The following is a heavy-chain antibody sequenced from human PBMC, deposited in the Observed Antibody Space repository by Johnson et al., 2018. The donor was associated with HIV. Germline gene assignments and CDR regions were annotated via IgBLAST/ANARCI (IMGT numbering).Heavy chain of an antibody. Sequence: VQVVESGGGLVQPGRSLRLSCAASGFTFDDYAMHCVRQAPGKGLEWVSGLSWNSGSIGYADSVQGRFTLPRTNSKHTLYLHMNSLRAEDTAVYYCLNFFGRDYYDSSGYWALFDIWGQGTMVTVSS. CDR1: GFTFDDYA. CDR2: LSWNSGSI. V-gene: IGHV3-9*01. CDR3: LNFFGRDYYDSSGYWALFDI. D-gene: IGHD3-22*01. J-gene: IGHJ3*02.